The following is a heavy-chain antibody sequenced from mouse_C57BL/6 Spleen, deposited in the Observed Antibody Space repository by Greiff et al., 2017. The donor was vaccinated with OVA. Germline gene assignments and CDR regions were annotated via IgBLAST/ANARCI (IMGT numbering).Heavy chain of an antibody. CDR1: GYTFTSYW. Sequence: QVQLKESGTELVKPGASVKLSCKASGYTFTSYWMHWVKQRPGQGLEWIGNINPSNGGTNYNEKFKSKATLTVDKSSSTAYMQLSSLTSEDSAVYYCARHGNYWYFDVWGTGTTVTVSS. J-gene: IGHJ1*03. D-gene: IGHD2-1*01. V-gene: IGHV1-53*01. CDR2: INPSNGGT. CDR3: ARHGNYWYFDV.